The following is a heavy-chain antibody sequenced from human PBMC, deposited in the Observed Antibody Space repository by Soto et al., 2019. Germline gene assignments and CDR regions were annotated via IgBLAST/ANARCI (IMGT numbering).Heavy chain of an antibody. Sequence: EVQLVESGGGLVQPGGSLRLSCAASGFTFSSNWMHWVRHAPGKGLVWVSRINTDGSTTSYADSVKGRFTISRDNAKNPLYLQMNRLRAEDTAVYYCARDGVGTIMLAYGGQGTLVTVSS. J-gene: IGHJ4*02. CDR1: GFTFSSNW. V-gene: IGHV3-74*01. D-gene: IGHD2-21*02. CDR2: INTDGSTT. CDR3: ARDGVGTIMLAY.